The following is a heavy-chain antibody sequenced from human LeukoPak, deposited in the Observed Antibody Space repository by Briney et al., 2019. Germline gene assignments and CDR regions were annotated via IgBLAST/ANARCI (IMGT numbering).Heavy chain of an antibody. CDR1: GYTFTSYG. Sequence: GASVKVSCKASGYTFTSYGISWVRQAPGQGIDWMGWISAYSGNTNDAQKLQGRVTMTTDTSTSTAYMELRSLRSDDTAVYYCARVSVLGGFNWFDPWGQGTLVTVSS. CDR2: ISAYSGNT. D-gene: IGHD4/OR15-4a*01. CDR3: ARVSVLGGFNWFDP. J-gene: IGHJ5*02. V-gene: IGHV1-18*01.